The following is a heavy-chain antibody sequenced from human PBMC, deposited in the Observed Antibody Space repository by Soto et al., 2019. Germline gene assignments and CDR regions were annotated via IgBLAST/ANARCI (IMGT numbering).Heavy chain of an antibody. CDR2: ISYDGSNK. D-gene: IGHD2-15*01. Sequence: GGSLRLSCAASGFTFSSYAMHWVRQAPGKGLEWVAVISYDGSNKYYADSVKGRFTISRENSKNTLYLQMNSLRAEDTAGYYCARDFDCRGGWCYAEAIYYGMDVWGQGTPVTVSS. CDR3: ARDFDCRGGWCYAEAIYYGMDV. CDR1: GFTFSSYA. V-gene: IGHV3-30-3*01. J-gene: IGHJ6*02.